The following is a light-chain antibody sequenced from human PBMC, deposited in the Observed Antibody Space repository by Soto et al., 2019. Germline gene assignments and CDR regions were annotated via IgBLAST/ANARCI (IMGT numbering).Light chain of an antibody. CDR2: LGS. CDR3: KQALQTPRT. J-gene: IGKJ2*01. V-gene: IGKV2-28*01. Sequence: DIVMTQSPLSLPVTPGEPASISCRSSQSLLHSNGYNYLDWYLQKPGQSPQLLIYLGSNRASGVPDRFSGSGSGTDCTLKISRVEAEDVGVYSCKQALQTPRTFGQGTKLEIK. CDR1: QSLLHSNGYNY.